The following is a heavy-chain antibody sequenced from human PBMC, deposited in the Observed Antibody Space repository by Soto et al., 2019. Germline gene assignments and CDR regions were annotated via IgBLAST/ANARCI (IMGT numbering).Heavy chain of an antibody. Sequence: GGSLRLSCTASGFTFSSYAMSWVRQAPGKGLEWVSALSGSGDSTYYADSMKGRFTISRGNSKNTLYLQMNSLRAEDTAVYYCAKSRSLAGLTLLDYWGQGTLVTVSS. D-gene: IGHD6-19*01. J-gene: IGHJ4*02. V-gene: IGHV3-23*01. CDR2: LSGSGDST. CDR3: AKSRSLAGLTLLDY. CDR1: GFTFSSYA.